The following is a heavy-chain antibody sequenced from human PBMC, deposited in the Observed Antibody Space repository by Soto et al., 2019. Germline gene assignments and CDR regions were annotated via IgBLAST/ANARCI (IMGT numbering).Heavy chain of an antibody. CDR1: GFSLSTTGVG. CDR3: TNAMLYCIGGSCSTWFDS. D-gene: IGHD2-15*01. J-gene: IGHJ5*01. V-gene: IGHV2-5*02. Sequence: QITLKESGPTLVKPTQTLTLTFTFSGFSLSTTGVGVGWIRQPAGKALEWLALIYWDDDKRYSPSLNSRLTITKDTSKDQVVLTMTNMYPVDTASYYCTNAMLYCIGGSCSTWFDSWGQGTLVTVSS. CDR2: IYWDDDK.